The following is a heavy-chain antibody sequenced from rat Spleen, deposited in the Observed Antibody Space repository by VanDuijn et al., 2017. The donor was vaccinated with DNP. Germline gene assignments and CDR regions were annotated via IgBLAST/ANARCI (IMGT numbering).Heavy chain of an antibody. CDR3: AKAGGYSPWYFDY. CDR2: ISTGGGNT. D-gene: IGHD1-11*01. J-gene: IGHJ2*01. V-gene: IGHV5S11*01. CDR1: GFTFSNYY. Sequence: EVQLVESGGGFVHPGRSMKLSCAASGFTFSNYYMAWVRQAPTKGLEWVAAISTGGGNTYYRDSVKGRFTISRDNAKSTLYLQMDSLRSEETATYYCAKAGGYSPWYFDYWGQGVMVTVSS.